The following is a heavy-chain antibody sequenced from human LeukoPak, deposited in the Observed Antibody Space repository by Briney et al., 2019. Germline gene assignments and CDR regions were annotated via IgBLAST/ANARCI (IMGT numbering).Heavy chain of an antibody. CDR1: GFTFDDHG. Sequence: GGSLRLSCAASGFTFDDHGMSWVRQAPGKGLEWVSAISVSGNTYHADSVKGRFTISRDSSKNTLYLQMNRLGAEDAAVYYCAKAPVTTCSGAYCYPFDYWGQGTLVTVSS. CDR3: AKAPVTTCSGAYCYPFDY. CDR2: ISVSGNT. J-gene: IGHJ4*02. V-gene: IGHV3-23*01. D-gene: IGHD2-21*01.